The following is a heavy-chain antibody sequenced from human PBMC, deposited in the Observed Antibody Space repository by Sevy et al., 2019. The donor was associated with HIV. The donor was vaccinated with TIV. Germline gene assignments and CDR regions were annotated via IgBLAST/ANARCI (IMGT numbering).Heavy chain of an antibody. CDR3: AKAVVPAARSGFDY. V-gene: IGHV3-23*01. D-gene: IGHD2-2*01. Sequence: GGSLRLSCAASGFTFSTYAMHWVRQAPGKGLEWVSAISSSGGSPYYADPVEGRFTISRDNSKNTLYLQLSSLRAEDTAVYYCAKAVVPAARSGFDYWGQGILVTVSS. CDR2: ISSSGGSP. J-gene: IGHJ4*02. CDR1: GFTFSTYA.